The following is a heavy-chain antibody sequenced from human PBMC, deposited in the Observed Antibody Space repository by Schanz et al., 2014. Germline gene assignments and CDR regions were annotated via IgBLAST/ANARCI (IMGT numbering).Heavy chain of an antibody. CDR3: ARDGCCSGGRCCGYRCPRSNMTDS. V-gene: IGHV3-30-3*01. D-gene: IGHD2-15*01. J-gene: IGHJ5*01. CDR1: GITFSSYA. Sequence: SCAASGITFSSYAMHWVRQAPGKGLVWVAVISSDGSNKYYADSVKGRFTISRDNSKNTLYLQRNSLRAEDTAVYHCARDGCCSGGRCCGYRCPRSNMTDS. CDR2: ISSDGSNK.